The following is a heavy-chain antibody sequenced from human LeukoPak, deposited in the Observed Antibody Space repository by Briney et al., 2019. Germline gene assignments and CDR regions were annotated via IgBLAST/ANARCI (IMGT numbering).Heavy chain of an antibody. CDR2: IHHSGST. D-gene: IGHD3-3*01. CDR3: AVTINCDFWCGYAFDY. CDR1: GYSISSDYY. Sequence: SETLSLTCAVFGYSISSDYYWGWIRQSPGKGLEWIGSIHHSGSTHYNPSLKSRVTISRHTSNNQFSLRLNSVTAADTCVYFCAVTINCDFWCGYAFDYWGRGTLVTVSS. V-gene: IGHV4-38-2*01. J-gene: IGHJ4*02.